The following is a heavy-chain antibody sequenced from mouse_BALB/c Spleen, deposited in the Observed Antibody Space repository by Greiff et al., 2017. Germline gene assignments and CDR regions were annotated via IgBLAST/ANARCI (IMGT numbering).Heavy chain of an antibody. D-gene: IGHD1-1*01. CDR3: ARDRNYYGGSYVGAMDY. J-gene: IGHJ4*01. V-gene: IGHV2-6-7*01. CDR1: GFSLTGYG. Sequence: VQLQESGPGLVAPSQSLSITCTVSGFSLTGYGVNWVRQPPGKGLEWLGMIWGDGSTDYNSALKSRLSISKDNSKSQVFLKMNSLQTDDTARYYCARDRNYYGGSYVGAMDYWGQGTSVTVSS. CDR2: IWGDGST.